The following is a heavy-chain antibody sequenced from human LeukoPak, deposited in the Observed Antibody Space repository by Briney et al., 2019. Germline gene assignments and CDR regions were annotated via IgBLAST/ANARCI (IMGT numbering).Heavy chain of an antibody. CDR3: ARTAIGENWFDP. J-gene: IGHJ5*02. CDR2: ISAYNGNT. Sequence: ASVKVSCKASGYTFTNYGISWVRQAPGQGLEWMGWISAYNGNTNYAQKLQGRVTMTTDTSTSTAYMELRSLRSDDTAVYYCARTAIGENWFDPWGQGTLVTVSS. CDR1: GYTFTNYG. D-gene: IGHD2-21*02. V-gene: IGHV1-18*01.